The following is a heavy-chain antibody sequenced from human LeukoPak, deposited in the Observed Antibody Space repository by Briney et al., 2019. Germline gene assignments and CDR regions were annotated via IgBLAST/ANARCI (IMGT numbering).Heavy chain of an antibody. CDR3: ARDGILTGYCDY. D-gene: IGHD3-9*01. J-gene: IGHJ4*02. Sequence: GESLRLSCAASGFTFSSYAMSWVRQAPGKGLEWVSPISRDGGATYYADSVKGRFTISRDNSKNTLYLQMNSLRVEDTAIYYCARDGILTGYCDYWGQGTLVTVSS. V-gene: IGHV3-23*01. CDR2: ISRDGGAT. CDR1: GFTFSSYA.